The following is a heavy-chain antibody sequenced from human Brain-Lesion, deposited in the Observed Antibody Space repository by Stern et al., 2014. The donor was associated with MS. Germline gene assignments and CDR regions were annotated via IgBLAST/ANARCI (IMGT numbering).Heavy chain of an antibody. V-gene: IGHV1-2*04. D-gene: IGHD3-22*01. CDR2: INPKSGGT. J-gene: IGHJ4*02. CDR3: ATYYYDSTGYNDF. CDR1: GYTFTGYY. Sequence: QVQLVQSGAEVKKPGASVKVSCKASGYTFTGYYMHWVRQAPGQGLEWMGWINPKSGGTNYAQKFQGWVTMTRDTSINTAYMELSRLRSDDTAVYYCATYYYDSTGYNDFWGQGTLGTGSS.